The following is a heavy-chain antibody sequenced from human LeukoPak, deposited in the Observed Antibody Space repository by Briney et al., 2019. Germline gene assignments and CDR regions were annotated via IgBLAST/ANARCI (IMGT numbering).Heavy chain of an antibody. CDR2: IWYDGSNK. V-gene: IGHV3-33*01. J-gene: IGHJ4*02. CDR3: ARDSAHYSSGWYPTTLDY. D-gene: IGHD6-19*01. Sequence: PGGSLRLSCAASGFTFSSYGMHWVRQAPGKGLEWVAVIWYDGSNKYCADSVKGRFTISRDNSKNTLYLQMNSLRAEDTAVYYCARDSAHYSSGWYPTTLDYWGQGTLVTVSS. CDR1: GFTFSSYG.